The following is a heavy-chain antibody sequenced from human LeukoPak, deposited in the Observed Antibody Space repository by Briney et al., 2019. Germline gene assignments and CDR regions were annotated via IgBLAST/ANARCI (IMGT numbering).Heavy chain of an antibody. D-gene: IGHD4-17*01. J-gene: IGHJ3*02. CDR2: IKQDGSEK. Sequence: PGGSLRLSCAASGFTFSSYWMNWVRQAPGKGLEWVANIKQDGSEKYYVDSVKGRFTISRDNSKNTLYLQMNSLRAEDTAVYYCARVYGHAFDIWGQGTMVTVSS. CDR1: GFTFSSYW. V-gene: IGHV3-7*03. CDR3: ARVYGHAFDI.